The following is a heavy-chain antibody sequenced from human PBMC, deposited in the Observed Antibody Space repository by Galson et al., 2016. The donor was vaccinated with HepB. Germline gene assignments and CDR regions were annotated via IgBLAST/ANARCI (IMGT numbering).Heavy chain of an antibody. Sequence: SETLSLTCAVSGVSITSPNWCTWVRQPPGKGLEWIGEVFLSGSTYYNPSLKSRVTMSVDKSKNHFSLKLTSVTAADTAVYYCARHALLGAKDFHNWGQGTLVTVS. V-gene: IGHV4-4*02. D-gene: IGHD1-26*01. CDR2: VFLSGST. CDR1: GVSITSPNW. CDR3: ARHALLGAKDFHN. J-gene: IGHJ4*02.